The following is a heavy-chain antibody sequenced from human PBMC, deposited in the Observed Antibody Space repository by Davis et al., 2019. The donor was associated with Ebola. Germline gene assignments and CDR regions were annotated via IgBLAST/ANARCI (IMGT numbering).Heavy chain of an antibody. CDR3: ARTPMVRGVSYYFDY. J-gene: IGHJ4*02. Sequence: SGPTLVKPTQTLTLTCTFSGFSLSTRGMCVSWIRQPPGKALEWLARIDWDDDKYYSTSPKTRLTISKDTSKNQVVLTMTNMDPVDTATYYCARTPMVRGVSYYFDYWGQGTLVTVSS. V-gene: IGHV2-70*11. CDR1: GFSLSTRGMC. D-gene: IGHD3-10*01. CDR2: IDWDDDK.